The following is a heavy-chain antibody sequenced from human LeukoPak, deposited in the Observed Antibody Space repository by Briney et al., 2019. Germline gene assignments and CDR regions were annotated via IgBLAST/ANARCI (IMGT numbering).Heavy chain of an antibody. CDR2: IYYSGST. V-gene: IGHV4-39*01. J-gene: IGHJ4*02. D-gene: IGHD3-3*01. CDR3: ARLPHGDFWSGYFDFDY. Sequence: PSETLSLTCTVSGGSISSSSYYWGWIRQPPGKGLEWIGSIYYSGSTYYNPSLKSRVTISVDTSKNQFSLKLSSVTAADTAVYYCARLPHGDFWSGYFDFDYWGQGTLVTVSS. CDR1: GGSISSSSYY.